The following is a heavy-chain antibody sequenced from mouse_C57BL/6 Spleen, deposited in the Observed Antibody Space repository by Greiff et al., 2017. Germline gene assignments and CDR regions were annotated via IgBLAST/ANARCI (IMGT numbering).Heavy chain of an antibody. Sequence: QVQLQQPGAALVMPGASVKLSCKASGYTFTSYWMHWVKQRPGQGLEWIGEIDPSDRYTNYNQKFKGKSTVTVDKSASTAYMQLSSLTSEDSAVYYCARGGTGTSWFAYWGQGTLVTVSA. V-gene: IGHV1-69*01. CDR3: ARGGTGTSWFAY. CDR1: GYTFTSYW. D-gene: IGHD4-1*01. J-gene: IGHJ3*01. CDR2: IDPSDRYT.